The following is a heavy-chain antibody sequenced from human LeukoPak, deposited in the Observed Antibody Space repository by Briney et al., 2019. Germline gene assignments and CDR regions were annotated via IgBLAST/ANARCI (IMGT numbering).Heavy chain of an antibody. J-gene: IGHJ4*02. CDR2: IRSSGSTI. Sequence: GGSLRLSCAASGLTFSSYEMNWVRQAPGKGLEWVSYIRSSGSTIYCADSVKGRFTITRDNAKNSLYLQMNSLRAEDTALYYCAKAYRGSMVRGAVFDYWGQGTLVTVSS. CDR1: GLTFSSYE. CDR3: AKAYRGSMVRGAVFDY. V-gene: IGHV3-48*03. D-gene: IGHD3-10*01.